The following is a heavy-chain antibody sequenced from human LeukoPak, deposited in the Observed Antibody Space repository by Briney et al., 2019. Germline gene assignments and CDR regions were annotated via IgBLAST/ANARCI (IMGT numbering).Heavy chain of an antibody. Sequence: SETLSLTCTVSGGSISSGSYYWGWIRQPPGKGLEWIGSIYYSGSTYYNPSLKSRVTISVDTSKNQFSLKLSSVTAADTAVYYCASPIPGAFDIWGQGTMVTVSS. CDR1: GGSISSGSYY. CDR2: IYYSGST. V-gene: IGHV4-39*01. J-gene: IGHJ3*02. D-gene: IGHD3-10*01. CDR3: ASPIPGAFDI.